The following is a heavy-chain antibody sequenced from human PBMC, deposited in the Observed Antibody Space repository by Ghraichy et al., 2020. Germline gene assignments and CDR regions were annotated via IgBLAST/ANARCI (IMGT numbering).Heavy chain of an antibody. CDR1: GFTFSSYS. CDR2: ISSSSSYI. CDR3: ARDQGSIVGATDAFDI. Sequence: SCAASGFTFSSYSMNWVRQAPGKGLEWVSSISSSSSYIYYADSVKGRFTISRDNAKNSLYLQMNSLRAEDTAVYYCARDQGSIVGATDAFDIWGQGTMVTVSS. D-gene: IGHD1-26*01. V-gene: IGHV3-21*01. J-gene: IGHJ3*02.